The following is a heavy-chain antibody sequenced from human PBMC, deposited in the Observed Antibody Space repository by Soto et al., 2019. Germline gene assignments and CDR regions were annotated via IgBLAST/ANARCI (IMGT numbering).Heavy chain of an antibody. V-gene: IGHV3-30*18. J-gene: IGHJ3*02. CDR1: GFTFSSYG. CDR2: ISYDGSNK. Sequence: GGSLRLSCAASGFTFSSYGMHWVRQAPGKGLEWVAVISYDGSNKYYADSVKGRFTISRDNSKNTLYLQMNSLRAEDTAVYYCAKDGDNYYDSRETDPDDAFDIWGQGIMVTVSS. D-gene: IGHD3-22*01. CDR3: AKDGDNYYDSRETDPDDAFDI.